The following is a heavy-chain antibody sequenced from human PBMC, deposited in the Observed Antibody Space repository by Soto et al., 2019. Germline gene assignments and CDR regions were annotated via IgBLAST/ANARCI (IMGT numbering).Heavy chain of an antibody. J-gene: IGHJ4*02. V-gene: IGHV3-23*01. CDR1: GSTFSNNP. CDR3: AKAYFVWSSEQPYYFDY. D-gene: IGHD3-16*01. CDR2: ISGRGGRS. Sequence: EVQLLDSGGGWVQPGGSLGFSWQAPGSTFSNNPITWVPKGPGKGLEWASGISGRGGRSYYAASVKGRFPISRDNSKSTLYLQMNSLRAEDTAVYYCAKAYFVWSSEQPYYFDYWGQGTLVTVSS.